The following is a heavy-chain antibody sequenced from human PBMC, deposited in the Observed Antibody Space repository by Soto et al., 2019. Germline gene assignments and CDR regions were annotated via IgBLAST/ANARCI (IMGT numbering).Heavy chain of an antibody. CDR2: TYYRSKWSS. CDR3: ERTGDYLVDY. CDR1: GDSVSSKSAA. V-gene: IGHV6-1*01. Sequence: SQTLSLTCAISGDSVSSKSAAWHWISQSPSRGLEWLGRTYYRSKWSSNYAVSVKSRITINPDTSKNQFSLQLRSVTPDDAAMYECERTGDYLVDYWGQGNLVTVSS. J-gene: IGHJ4*02. D-gene: IGHD7-27*01.